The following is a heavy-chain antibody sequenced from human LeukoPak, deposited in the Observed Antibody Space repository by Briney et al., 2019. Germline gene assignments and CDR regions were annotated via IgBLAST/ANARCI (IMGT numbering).Heavy chain of an antibody. J-gene: IGHJ4*02. D-gene: IGHD3-22*01. CDR2: IIPIFGTA. CDR3: ARDRGDRYYYDSSGYCDY. Sequence: SVKVSCKASGGTFSSYAISWVRQAPGQGLEWMGGIIPIFGTANYAQKFQGRVTITTDESTSTAYMELRSLRSDDTAVYYCARDRGDRYYYDSSGYCDYWGQGTLVTVSS. CDR1: GGTFSSYA. V-gene: IGHV1-69*05.